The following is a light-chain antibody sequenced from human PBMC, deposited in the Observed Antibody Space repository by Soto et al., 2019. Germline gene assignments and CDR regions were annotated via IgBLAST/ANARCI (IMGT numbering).Light chain of an antibody. CDR1: QGIRND. V-gene: IGKV1-17*01. Sequence: DIQMTQSPSSLSPSVGERVTITCRASQGIRNDLSWYQQKPGKAPKLLIYASSSLQSGXQSRFSGSGSGTDFTLTISSLKPEDFAXXXXXXXXSXXXXGGATKVEIK. CDR2: ASS. J-gene: IGKJ4*01. CDR3: XXXXSXXX.